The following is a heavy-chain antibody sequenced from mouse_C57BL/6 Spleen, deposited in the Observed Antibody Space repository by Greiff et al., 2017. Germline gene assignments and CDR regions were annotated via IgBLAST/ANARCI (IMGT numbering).Heavy chain of an antibody. CDR3: ARGNYPWAMDY. J-gene: IGHJ4*01. D-gene: IGHD2-1*01. CDR2: IHPNSGST. Sequence: VQLQQPGAELVKPGASVKLSCKASGYTFTSYWMHWVKQRPGQGLEWIGMIHPNSGSTNYNEKFKSRATLTVDKSSSTAYMQLSSLTSADSAVYYCARGNYPWAMDYWGQGTSGTVSS. V-gene: IGHV1-64*01. CDR1: GYTFTSYW.